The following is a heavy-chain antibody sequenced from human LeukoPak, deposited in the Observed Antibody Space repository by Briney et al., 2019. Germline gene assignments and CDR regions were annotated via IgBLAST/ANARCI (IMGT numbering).Heavy chain of an antibody. CDR1: GGTFSSYA. J-gene: IGHJ6*03. D-gene: IGHD4-11*01. Sequence: GSSVKVSCKASGGTFSSYAISWVRQAPGQGLEWMGGIIPIFGTANYAQKFQGRVTITTDESTSTAYMELSSLRSEDTAVYYCAVSITHYYYMDVWGKGTTVTVSS. CDR2: IIPIFGTA. CDR3: AVSITHYYYMDV. V-gene: IGHV1-69*05.